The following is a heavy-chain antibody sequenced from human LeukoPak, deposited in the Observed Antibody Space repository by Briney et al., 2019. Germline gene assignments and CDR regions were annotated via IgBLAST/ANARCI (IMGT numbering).Heavy chain of an antibody. CDR1: GYTFTGYY. J-gene: IGHJ4*02. CDR2: IHPNSGGT. V-gene: IGHV1-2*02. D-gene: IGHD3-10*01. CDR3: ARVIGFGELSLGY. Sequence: ASVKVSCKASGYTFTGYYMHWVRQAPGQGLQWMGWIHPNSGGTNYAQKFQGRVAMTRDTSISTAYMELSRLRSDDTAVYYCARVIGFGELSLGYWGQGTLVTVSS.